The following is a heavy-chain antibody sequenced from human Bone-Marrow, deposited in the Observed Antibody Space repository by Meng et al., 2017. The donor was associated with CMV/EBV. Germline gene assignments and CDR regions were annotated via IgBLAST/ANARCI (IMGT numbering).Heavy chain of an antibody. CDR2: IYHSGST. Sequence: SETLSLTCTVSGYSISSGYYWGWIRQPPGGGLEWIGTIYHSGSTYYNPSLESRVTISVYTSKNQFSLKLTSVTAADTAMYYCARAGDGGYWGQGTLVTVSS. J-gene: IGHJ4*02. CDR1: GYSISSGYY. D-gene: IGHD7-27*01. CDR3: ARAGDGGY. V-gene: IGHV4-38-2*02.